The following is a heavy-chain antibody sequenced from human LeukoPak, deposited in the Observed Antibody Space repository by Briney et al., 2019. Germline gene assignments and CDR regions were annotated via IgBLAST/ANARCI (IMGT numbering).Heavy chain of an antibody. CDR2: INHSGST. CDR1: GGSFSGYY. V-gene: IGHV4-34*01. CDR3: ARGGGSYYDSSGYFVFDY. Sequence: SETLSLTCAVYGGSFSGYYWSWIRQPPGKGLEWIGEINHSGSTNYNPSLKSRVTISVDTSKNQFSLKLSSVTAADTAVYYCARGGGSYYDSSGYFVFDYWGQGTLVTVSS. J-gene: IGHJ4*02. D-gene: IGHD3-22*01.